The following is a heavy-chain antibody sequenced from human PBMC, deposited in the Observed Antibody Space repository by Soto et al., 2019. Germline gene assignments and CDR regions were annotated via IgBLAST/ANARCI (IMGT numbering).Heavy chain of an antibody. Sequence: QVQLVESGGGVVQPGRSLRLSCAASGFTFSSYAMHWVRQAPGKGLEWVAVISYDGSNKYYADSVKGRFTISRDNSKNTLYLPMNSLRAEDTAVYYCARDQYSSGWYNWFDPWGQGTLVTVSS. CDR2: ISYDGSNK. J-gene: IGHJ5*02. CDR3: ARDQYSSGWYNWFDP. D-gene: IGHD6-19*01. CDR1: GFTFSSYA. V-gene: IGHV3-30-3*01.